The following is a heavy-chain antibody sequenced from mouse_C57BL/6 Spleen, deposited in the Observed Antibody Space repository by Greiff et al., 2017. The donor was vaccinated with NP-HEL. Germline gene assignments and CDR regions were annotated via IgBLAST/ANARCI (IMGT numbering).Heavy chain of an antibody. CDR1: GYTFTSYW. J-gene: IGHJ4*01. CDR3: AREGNYYYGSSLRYAMDY. CDR2: IYPGSGST. D-gene: IGHD1-1*01. Sequence: QVHVKQPGAELVKPGASVKMSCKASGYTFTSYWITWVKQRPGQGLEWIGDIYPGSGSTNYNEKFKSKATLTVDTSSSTAYMQLSSLTSEDSAVYYCAREGNYYYGSSLRYAMDYWGQGTSVTVSS. V-gene: IGHV1-55*01.